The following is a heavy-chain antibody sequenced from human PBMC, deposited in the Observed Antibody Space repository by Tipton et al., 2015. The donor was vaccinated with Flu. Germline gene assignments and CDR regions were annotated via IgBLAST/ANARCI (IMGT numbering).Heavy chain of an antibody. D-gene: IGHD4-11*01. V-gene: IGHV4-61*02. CDR2: IYTSGST. J-gene: IGHJ5*02. Sequence: TLSLTCTVSGGSITSGTYYWHWVRQPAGEGLEWIGRIYTSGSTDYNPSLKSRVTILVDTSKNQFSLRLTSVTAADTAVYYCARRDFSNYVSEPKNWFDPWGPGTLVTVSS. CDR3: ARRDFSNYVSEPKNWFDP. CDR1: GGSITSGTYY.